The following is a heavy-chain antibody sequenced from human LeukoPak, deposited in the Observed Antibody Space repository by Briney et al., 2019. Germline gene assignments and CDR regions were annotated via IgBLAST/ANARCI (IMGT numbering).Heavy chain of an antibody. D-gene: IGHD6-19*01. J-gene: IGHJ3*02. CDR1: GLTVTTYG. Sequence: GGSLRLSCAVSGLTVTTYGMSWVRQAPGKGLEWVSAISGSSGGTYYADSVKGRFTISRDNSKNTLYLQMNSLRAEDTAVYYCARDYPGYSSGWYGAFDIWGQGTMVTVSS. CDR2: ISGSSGGT. V-gene: IGHV3-23*01. CDR3: ARDYPGYSSGWYGAFDI.